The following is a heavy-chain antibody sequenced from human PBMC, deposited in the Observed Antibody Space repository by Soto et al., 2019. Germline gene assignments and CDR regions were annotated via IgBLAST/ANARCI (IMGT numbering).Heavy chain of an antibody. D-gene: IGHD3-10*01. J-gene: IGHJ4*02. CDR1: GFTFSSYA. V-gene: IGHV3-30-3*01. CDR2: ISYDGGNK. Sequence: QVQLVESGGGVVQPGRSLRLSCAASGFTFSSYAMHWVRQAPGKGLEWVAVISYDGGNKYYADSVKGQFTISRDNSKNTLYLQINGLRAEDTAVYYCARPDYGSGSYPDYWGQGTLVTVSS. CDR3: ARPDYGSGSYPDY.